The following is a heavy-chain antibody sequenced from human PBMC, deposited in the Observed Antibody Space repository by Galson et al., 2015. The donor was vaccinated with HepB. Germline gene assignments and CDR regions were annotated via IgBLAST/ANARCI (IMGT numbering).Heavy chain of an antibody. D-gene: IGHD2-2*01. J-gene: IGHJ6*03. V-gene: IGHV3-53*01. Sequence: SLRLSCAASGFTVSSNYMSWVRQAPGKGLEWVSVIYSGGSTYYADSVKGRFTISRDNSKNTLYLQMNSLRAEDTAVYYYARLVVPAAIRSGYMDVWGKGTTVTVSS. CDR2: IYSGGST. CDR1: GFTVSSNY. CDR3: ARLVVPAAIRSGYMDV.